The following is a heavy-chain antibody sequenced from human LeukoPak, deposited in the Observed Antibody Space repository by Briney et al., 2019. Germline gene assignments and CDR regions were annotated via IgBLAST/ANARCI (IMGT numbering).Heavy chain of an antibody. V-gene: IGHV3-21*01. J-gene: IGHJ4*02. CDR1: GFTFSRYS. D-gene: IGHD6-13*01. CDR3: ARSPGSTWSFDY. Sequence: GGSLRLSCAASGFTFSRYSMNWVRQAPGKGLEWVSSISSSSSYIYYADSVKGRFTISRDNAKNSLYLLMNSLRAEDTAVYYCARSPGSTWSFDYWGQGTLVTVSS. CDR2: ISSSSSYI.